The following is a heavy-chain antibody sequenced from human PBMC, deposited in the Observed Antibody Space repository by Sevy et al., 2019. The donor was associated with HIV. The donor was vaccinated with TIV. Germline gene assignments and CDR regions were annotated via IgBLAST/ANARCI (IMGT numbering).Heavy chain of an antibody. CDR2: IYTSGSP. CDR1: GDSIRSGSYY. Sequence: SETLSLTCTVSGDSIRSGSYYWSWFRQPAGKGLEWIGRIYTSGSPKYNRSLESRVTISADTSKNQFSLELSSVTAADTAIYYCARDKRFLNDAFDVWGQGTMVTVSS. D-gene: IGHD3-10*01. J-gene: IGHJ3*01. V-gene: IGHV4-61*02. CDR3: ARDKRFLNDAFDV.